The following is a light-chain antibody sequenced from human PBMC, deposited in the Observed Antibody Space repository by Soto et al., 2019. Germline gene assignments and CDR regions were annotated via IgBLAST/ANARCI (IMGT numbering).Light chain of an antibody. V-gene: IGKV4-1*01. CDR1: QSLLFISNNRNY. CDR3: QQYYSSPQT. Sequence: DIGMTQSPDSLAVSLGERATINCKSSQSLLFISNNRNYLAWYQQKPGQPXKXXIYWASTRGSGVPDRFSGSGSGTDFTLTISSLQADDVAVYYCQQYYSSPQTFGQGTKVDIK. J-gene: IGKJ1*01. CDR2: WAS.